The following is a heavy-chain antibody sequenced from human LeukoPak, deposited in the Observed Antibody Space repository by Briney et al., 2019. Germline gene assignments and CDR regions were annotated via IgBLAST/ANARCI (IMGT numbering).Heavy chain of an antibody. CDR1: GFTFSSYG. CDR3: ARGAAAGTGDPRNWFDP. V-gene: IGHV3-30*03. D-gene: IGHD6-13*01. J-gene: IGHJ5*02. CDR2: ISYDGSNK. Sequence: GGSLRLSCAASGFTFSSYGMNWVRQAPGKGLEWVAVISYDGSNKYYADSVKGRFTISRDNSKNTLYLQMNSLRAEDTAVYYCARGAAAGTGDPRNWFDPWGQGTLVTVPS.